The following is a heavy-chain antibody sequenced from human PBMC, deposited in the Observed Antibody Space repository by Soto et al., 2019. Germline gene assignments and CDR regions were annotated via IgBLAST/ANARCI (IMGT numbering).Heavy chain of an antibody. V-gene: IGHV4-34*01. Sequence: PSETLSLTCAVYGGSFSGYYWSWIRKPPGKGLEWIGEINHSGSTNYNPSLKSRVTISVDTSKNQFSLKLSSVTAADPAVYYCARVRWKLRYGMDVWGQGTTVTISS. CDR1: GGSFSGYY. J-gene: IGHJ6*02. CDR3: ARVRWKLRYGMDV. D-gene: IGHD1-26*01. CDR2: INHSGST.